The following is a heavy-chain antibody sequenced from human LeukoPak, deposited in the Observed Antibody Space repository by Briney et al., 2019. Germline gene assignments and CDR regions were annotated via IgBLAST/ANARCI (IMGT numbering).Heavy chain of an antibody. D-gene: IGHD3-10*01. J-gene: IGHJ4*02. CDR1: GGSISSSSYY. V-gene: IGHV4-39*01. Sequence: SETLSLTCTVSGGSISSSSYYRGWIRQPPGKGLEWIGSIYYSGSTYYNPSLKSRVTISVDTSKNQFSLKLSSVTAADTAVYYCARGDRGTMVRYWGQGTLVTVSS. CDR3: ARGDRGTMVRY. CDR2: IYYSGST.